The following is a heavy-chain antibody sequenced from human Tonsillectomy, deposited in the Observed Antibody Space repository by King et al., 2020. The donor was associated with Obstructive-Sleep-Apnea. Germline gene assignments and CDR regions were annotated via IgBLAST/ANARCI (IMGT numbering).Heavy chain of an antibody. D-gene: IGHD3-3*01. Sequence: QLVQSGAEVKKPGASVKGSCKASGYTFTGYYIQWVRQAPGQGLDWMGCVNPNSSGTNYAQKFQGWVTKTRDTSISTAYMELSRLRSDDTAVYYCARSGIFGVGDYWGQGTLVTVSS. CDR3: ARSGIFGVGDY. V-gene: IGHV1-2*04. CDR1: GYTFTGYY. CDR2: VNPNSSGT. J-gene: IGHJ4*02.